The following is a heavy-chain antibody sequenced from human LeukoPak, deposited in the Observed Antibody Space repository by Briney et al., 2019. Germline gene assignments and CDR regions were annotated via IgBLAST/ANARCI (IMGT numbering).Heavy chain of an antibody. CDR1: GYTFSSYG. CDR2: ISAYNGNT. CDR3: ARDAPGVSGVFDY. D-gene: IGHD2-8*01. J-gene: IGHJ4*02. Sequence: GASVKVSRKASGYTFSSYGFSWVRQAPGQGLEWMGWISAYNGNTNYAQKFQGRVTMTTDTSTSIVYMELRSLRSDDTAVYYCARDAPGVSGVFDYWGQGTLVTVSS. V-gene: IGHV1-18*01.